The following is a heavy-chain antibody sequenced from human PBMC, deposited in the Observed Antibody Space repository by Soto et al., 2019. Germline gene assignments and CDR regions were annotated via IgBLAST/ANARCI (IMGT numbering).Heavy chain of an antibody. Sequence: PGGSLRLSCAGSGFTFSSYAMHWVRQAPGKGLEWVAVISYDGSNKYYADSVKGRFTISRDNSKNTLYLQMNSLRAEDTAVYYCQLLLYHPRRVNAFDIWGQGTMVTVSS. J-gene: IGHJ3*02. D-gene: IGHD2-2*02. V-gene: IGHV3-30-3*01. CDR2: ISYDGSNK. CDR1: GFTFSSYA. CDR3: QLLLYHPRRVNAFDI.